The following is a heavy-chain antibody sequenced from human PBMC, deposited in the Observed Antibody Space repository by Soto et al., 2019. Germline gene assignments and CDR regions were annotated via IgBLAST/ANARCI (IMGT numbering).Heavy chain of an antibody. D-gene: IGHD2-2*02. CDR2: ISSRSDI. V-gene: IGHV3-21*01. CDR1: GFTFSSYG. CDR3: AREYTAWPLAYGLDV. J-gene: IGHJ6*02. Sequence: GGSLRLSCAASGFTFSSYGMHWVRQAPGKGLEWVSSISSRSDIYYADSVKGRFTISRDNAKNSVSLQMNSLRAEDTAVYYCAREYTAWPLAYGLDVWGQGTTVTVSS.